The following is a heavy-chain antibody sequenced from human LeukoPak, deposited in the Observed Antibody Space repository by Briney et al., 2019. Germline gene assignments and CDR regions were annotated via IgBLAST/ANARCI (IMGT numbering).Heavy chain of an antibody. V-gene: IGHV3-23*01. CDR2: ISGSGGST. J-gene: IGHJ4*02. CDR3: AKDLKSSSSLRRYYFDY. Sequence: GGSLRLSCAASGFTFSSYAMSWVRQAPGKGLEWVSAISGSGGSTYYADSVKGRFTISRDNSKNTPYLQMNSLRAEDTAVYYCAKDLKSSSSLRRYYFDYWGQGTLVTVSS. D-gene: IGHD6-6*01. CDR1: GFTFSSYA.